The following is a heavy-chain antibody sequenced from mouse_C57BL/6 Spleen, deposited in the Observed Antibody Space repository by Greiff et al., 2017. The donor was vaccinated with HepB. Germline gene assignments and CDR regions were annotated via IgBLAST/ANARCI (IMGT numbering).Heavy chain of an antibody. CDR3: ARYYGSREYFDV. J-gene: IGHJ1*03. D-gene: IGHD1-1*01. V-gene: IGHV1-76*01. CDR2: IYPGSGNT. CDR1: GYTFTDYY. Sequence: QVQLQQSGAELVRPGASVKLSCKASGYTFTDYYINWVKQRPGQGLEWIARIYPGSGNTYYNEKFKGKATLTAEKSSSTAYMQLSSLTSEDSAVYFGARYYGSREYFDVWGTGTTVTVSS.